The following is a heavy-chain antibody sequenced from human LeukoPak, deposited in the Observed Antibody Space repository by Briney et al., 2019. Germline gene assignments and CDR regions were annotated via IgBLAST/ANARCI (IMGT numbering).Heavy chain of an antibody. CDR3: ARVFQNYYYYMDV. CDR2: IYYSGST. Sequence: SETLSLTCAVSGGSISSGSYYWGWIRQPPGKGLEWIGSIYYSGSTYYNPSLKSRVTISVDTSKNQFSLKLSSVTAADTAVYYCARVFQNYYYYMDVWGKGTTVTVSS. D-gene: IGHD2-21*01. J-gene: IGHJ6*03. V-gene: IGHV4-39*07. CDR1: GGSISSGSYY.